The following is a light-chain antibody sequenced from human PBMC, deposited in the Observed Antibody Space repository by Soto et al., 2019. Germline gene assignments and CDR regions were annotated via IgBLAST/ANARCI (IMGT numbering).Light chain of an antibody. Sequence: DIQITQSPSSLSASVGDRVTITCRAIQSITNYLNWYQQKPGKSPKLLMYAISTLQSGVPSRFGGSGSGTEFTLTISSLQPDDFATYYCQQSYSTPYTFGQGTKVDIK. CDR2: AIS. CDR3: QQSYSTPYT. V-gene: IGKV1-39*01. J-gene: IGKJ2*01. CDR1: QSITNY.